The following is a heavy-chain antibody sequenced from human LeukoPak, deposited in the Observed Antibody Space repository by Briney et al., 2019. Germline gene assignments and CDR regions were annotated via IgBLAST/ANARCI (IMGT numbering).Heavy chain of an antibody. D-gene: IGHD6-19*01. CDR1: GDSVSSNTAA. J-gene: IGHJ2*01. Sequence: SQTLSLTVAISGDSVSSNTAAWNWIRQSPSRGLEGLVRTYYRSKWYNDYSVSVKGRISINPDTSKNQFSLQLNSVTPEDTAVYCCAREEWLVPNWHFDIWGRGTLVTVSS. V-gene: IGHV6-1*01. CDR3: AREEWLVPNWHFDI. CDR2: TYYRSKWYN.